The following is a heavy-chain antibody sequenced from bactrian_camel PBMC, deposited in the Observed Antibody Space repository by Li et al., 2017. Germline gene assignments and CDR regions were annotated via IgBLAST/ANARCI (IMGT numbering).Heavy chain of an antibody. J-gene: IGHJ4*01. Sequence: QVQLVESGGGLVQPGGSLRLSCAASGFTFSSYAMSWVRQAPGKGLEWVSAINSSGGRTYYADSAKGRFTISRDNAKNTLYLQLNSLKTEDTAMYYCAKPPLAQSIRAVGVGYWGQGTQVTVS. V-gene: IGHV3S1*01. CDR1: GFTFSSYA. D-gene: IGHD5*01. CDR3: AKPPLAQSIRAVGVGY. CDR2: INSSGGRT.